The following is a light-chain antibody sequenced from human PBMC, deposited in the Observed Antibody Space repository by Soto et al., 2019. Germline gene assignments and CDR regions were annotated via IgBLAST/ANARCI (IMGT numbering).Light chain of an antibody. J-gene: IGKJ5*01. Sequence: EILMTQSPATLSVSPGERATLSCRASQNVLSNLAWYQQKLGQAPRLLIYGASTRATGLPARFSGSGSGTQFTLTISSLQSEDFAVYYCQQYNNWPITSGQGTRLEI. CDR1: QNVLSN. CDR3: QQYNNWPIT. CDR2: GAS. V-gene: IGKV3-15*01.